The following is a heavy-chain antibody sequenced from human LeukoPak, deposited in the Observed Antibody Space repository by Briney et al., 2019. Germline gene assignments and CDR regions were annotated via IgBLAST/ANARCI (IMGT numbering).Heavy chain of an antibody. CDR2: IWYDGSNK. CDR1: GFTFSTYG. D-gene: IGHD2-15*01. Sequence: QSGRSLRLSCVASGFTFSTYGMHWVRQAPGKGLEWVAVIWYDGSNKYYGDSVKGRFTISRDNSKNTLYLQMNSLRAEDTAVYYCARGSGHAFDIWGQGTMVTVSS. CDR3: ARGSGHAFDI. J-gene: IGHJ3*02. V-gene: IGHV3-33*01.